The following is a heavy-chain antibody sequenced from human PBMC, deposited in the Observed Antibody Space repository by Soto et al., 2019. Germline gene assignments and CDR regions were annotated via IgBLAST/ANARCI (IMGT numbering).Heavy chain of an antibody. J-gene: IGHJ5*02. V-gene: IGHV3-23*01. Sequence: GGSLRLSCAASGFSLSSYAMSWVRQAPGKGLEWVSGISAGGGSTYYADSVEGRFTISRDNSKNTLYLQMNSLRAEDTAVYYCARGTPAATGWFDPWGQGSLVTVSS. CDR1: GFSLSSYA. D-gene: IGHD2-2*01. CDR3: ARGTPAATGWFDP. CDR2: ISAGGGST.